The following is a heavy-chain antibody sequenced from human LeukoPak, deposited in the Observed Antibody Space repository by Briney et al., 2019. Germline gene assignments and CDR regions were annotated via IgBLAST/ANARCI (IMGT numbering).Heavy chain of an antibody. J-gene: IGHJ3*02. CDR3: ARSGITMVGGASIGLLTFDI. D-gene: IGHD3-10*01. CDR1: GFTFSYYW. Sequence: PGGSLRLSCAASGFTFSYYWMHWVRQAPGEGLVWVSRINDDGRTTTYADSVKGRITISRDNAKNTLYLQMSSLGVEDTAVYYCARSGITMVGGASIGLLTFDIWGPGTMVTVSP. V-gene: IGHV3-74*03. CDR2: INDDGRTT.